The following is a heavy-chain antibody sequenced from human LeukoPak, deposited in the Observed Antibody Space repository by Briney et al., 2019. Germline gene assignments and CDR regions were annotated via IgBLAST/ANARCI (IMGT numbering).Heavy chain of an antibody. CDR1: GYTFTTYW. D-gene: IGHD1-1*01. CDR2: IYPGDSDT. CDR3: ARGYYNWNDGVDY. J-gene: IGHJ4*02. V-gene: IGHV5-51*01. Sequence: GESLKISCKGSGYTFTTYWTGWVRQMPGKGLEWMGIIYPGDSDTRYSPSFQGQVTISADKSISTAYLQWSSLKASDTAMYYCARGYYNWNDGVDYWGQGTLVTVSS.